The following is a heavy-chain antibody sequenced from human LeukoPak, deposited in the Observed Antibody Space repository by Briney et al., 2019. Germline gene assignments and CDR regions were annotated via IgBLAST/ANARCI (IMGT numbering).Heavy chain of an antibody. D-gene: IGHD3-10*01. J-gene: IGHJ4*02. V-gene: IGHV4-31*03. Sequence: SETLSLTCTVSGGSISSGGYYWSWIRQHPGKGLEWIGYIYYSGSTYYNPFLKSRVTISVDTSKNQFSLKLSSVTAADTAVYYCARCSGNYYGSGSYTYYFDYWGQGTLVTVSS. CDR2: IYYSGST. CDR1: GGSISSGGYY. CDR3: ARCSGNYYGSGSYTYYFDY.